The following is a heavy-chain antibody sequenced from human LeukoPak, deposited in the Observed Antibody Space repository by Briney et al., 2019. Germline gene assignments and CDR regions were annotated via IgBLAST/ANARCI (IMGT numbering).Heavy chain of an antibody. CDR2: IYYSGST. J-gene: IGHJ4*02. Sequence: SETLSLTCTVSGGSISSYYWSWIRQPPGKGLEWIGYIYYSGSTNYNPSLKSRVTISLDPSKTQFSLKLNSVTAADTAVYFCARGEMATIFLWGQETLVTVSS. CDR1: GGSISSYY. D-gene: IGHD5-24*01. V-gene: IGHV4-59*01. CDR3: ARGEMATIFL.